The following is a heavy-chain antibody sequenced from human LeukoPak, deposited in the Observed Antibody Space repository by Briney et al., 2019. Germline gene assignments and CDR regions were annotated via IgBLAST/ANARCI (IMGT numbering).Heavy chain of an antibody. V-gene: IGHV4-31*03. CDR1: GGSIRSVTYY. Sequence: PSQTLSLTCTVTGGSIRSVTYYWGWIRQHPGKGLEWVGLIYYSGSTYYNPSLKSRITILQDTSENQFSLKLTSVTAADTAVYYCARWRFDGRDHVFDYWGQGTLVTVSS. J-gene: IGHJ4*02. D-gene: IGHD3-3*01. CDR3: ARWRFDGRDHVFDY. CDR2: IYYSGST.